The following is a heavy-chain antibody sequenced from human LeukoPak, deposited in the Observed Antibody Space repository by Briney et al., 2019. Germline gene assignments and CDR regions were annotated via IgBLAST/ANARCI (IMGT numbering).Heavy chain of an antibody. CDR2: ISISGTTI. CDR3: ARDAAGAARSWFDP. CDR1: GFTFSSYS. Sequence: GGSLRLFCAASGFTFSSYSFNWVRQAPGKGLEELAYISISGTTIYYADSVQGRFTISRDNGRNSVYLQMSSLRAEDTAVYYCARDAAGAARSWFDPWGQGTLVTVSS. V-gene: IGHV3-48*04. D-gene: IGHD6-6*01. J-gene: IGHJ5*02.